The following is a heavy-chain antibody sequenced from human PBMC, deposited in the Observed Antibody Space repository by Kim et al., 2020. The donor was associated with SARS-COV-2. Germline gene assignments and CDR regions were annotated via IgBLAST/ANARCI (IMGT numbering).Heavy chain of an antibody. CDR3: ANFRLPDY. D-gene: IGHD2-15*01. CDR1: GFTFSNYG. J-gene: IGHJ4*02. Sequence: GGSLRLSCVASGFTFSNYGMSWVRQVPGKGLEWVSGICGSGDSTTYADSMKGRFTIFRDNFKNTLYLQMSSLRADDTAIYYCANFRLPDYWGQGTLVTVSS. CDR2: ICGSGDST. V-gene: IGHV3-23*01.